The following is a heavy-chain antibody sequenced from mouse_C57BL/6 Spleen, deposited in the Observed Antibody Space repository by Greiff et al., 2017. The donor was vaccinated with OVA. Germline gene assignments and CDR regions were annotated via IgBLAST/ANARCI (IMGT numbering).Heavy chain of an antibody. CDR2: IWSGGST. CDR1: GFSFTSYG. Sequence: QVQLKESGPGLVQPSQSLSLSCTVSGFSFTSYGVHWVRQSPGKGLEWLGVIWSGGSTDYNAAFIYSLSISKDNSKSQVFFKMNSLQAEDTAIYDCAMIYYDYDWDFDVWGTGTTVTVSS. CDR3: AMIYYDYDWDFDV. V-gene: IGHV2-2*01. J-gene: IGHJ1*03. D-gene: IGHD2-4*01.